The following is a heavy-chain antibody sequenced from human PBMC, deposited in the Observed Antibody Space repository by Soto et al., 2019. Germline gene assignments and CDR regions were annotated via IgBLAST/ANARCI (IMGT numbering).Heavy chain of an antibody. D-gene: IGHD2-21*02. J-gene: IGHJ4*02. CDR1: RYTFTGYY. CDR2: INANSGGT. CDR3: ARPAYCGGGCYYSIDI. V-gene: IGHV1-2*02. Sequence: ASVKVSCKTSRYTFTGYYMHWLRQAPGQGLEWLGWINANSGGTVYAQKFQGRVTMTRDTSISTAYMELSGLTSDDTAAYYCARPAYCGGGCYYSIDIWGPGTLVTVSS.